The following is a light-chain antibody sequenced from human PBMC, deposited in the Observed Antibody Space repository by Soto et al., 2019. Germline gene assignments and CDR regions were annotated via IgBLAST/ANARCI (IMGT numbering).Light chain of an antibody. CDR3: ASYVGSSTCL. Sequence: QSVLTQPASVSGSPGQSISISCTGTSSDVGGYDYVSWYQQHPGKAPKLMIYDVTHRPSGVSNRFSGSKSGNTASLTISGLQAEDEADYYCASYVGSSTCLFGTGTKVTVL. J-gene: IGLJ1*01. CDR2: DVT. CDR1: SSDVGGYDY. V-gene: IGLV2-14*01.